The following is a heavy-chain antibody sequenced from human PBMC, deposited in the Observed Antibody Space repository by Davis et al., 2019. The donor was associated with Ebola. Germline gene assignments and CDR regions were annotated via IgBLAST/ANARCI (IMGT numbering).Heavy chain of an antibody. Sequence: ASVKVSCKASGYTFTSYGISWVRQAPGQGLEWMGWISAYNGNTNYAQKLQGRVTMTTDTSTSTAYRELRSLRSDDTAVYYCARSTPSYSRAYWFDPWGQGTLVTVSS. CDR3: ARSTPSYSRAYWFDP. CDR1: GYTFTSYG. J-gene: IGHJ5*02. V-gene: IGHV1-18*01. CDR2: ISAYNGNT. D-gene: IGHD6-13*01.